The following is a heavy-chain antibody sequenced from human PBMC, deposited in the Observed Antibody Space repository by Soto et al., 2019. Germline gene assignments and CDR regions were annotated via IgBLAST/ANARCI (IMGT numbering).Heavy chain of an antibody. V-gene: IGHV1-69*04. CDR2: IIPMLGVA. CDR3: ARVEEMSTVTNGYYYMDV. J-gene: IGHJ6*03. CDR1: GDTFRNHT. D-gene: IGHD4-17*01. Sequence: QVQLVQSGAEVKKPGSSVKVSCKASGDTFRNHTITWVRQAPGQGLEWMGRIIPMLGVANYAQKFQGRVTITADKSTSTSFMELSSWRSADTAEYYCARVEEMSTVTNGYYYMDVWGKGTTVTVSS.